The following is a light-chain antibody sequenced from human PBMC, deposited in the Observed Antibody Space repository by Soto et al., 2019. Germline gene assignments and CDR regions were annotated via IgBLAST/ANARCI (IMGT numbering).Light chain of an antibody. Sequence: SYELTHRPLVSXSPGHTAGIXCSGDDLSQXYVYWYPQKPGPGAVLVIYKETERASGIPERFSASSSGTTVTLTISGVRAEDEADYYCQSADDTGNSYLLGTGTKVTVL. J-gene: IGLJ1*01. CDR1: DLSQXY. CDR2: KET. V-gene: IGLV3-25*02. CDR3: QSADDTGNSYL.